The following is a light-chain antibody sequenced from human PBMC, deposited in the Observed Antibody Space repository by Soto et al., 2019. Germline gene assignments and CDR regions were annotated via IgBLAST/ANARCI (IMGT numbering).Light chain of an antibody. Sequence: EVVLTQSPGTLSLSPGERAILSCRASQSINNRYLAWYQQMPGRAPRLLIHGASSRAAGIPARFSGSGSGTDFTLTISSLEPEDFAVYYCQQRSNWPPITFGQGTRLEIK. J-gene: IGKJ5*01. V-gene: IGKV3D-20*02. CDR2: GAS. CDR1: QSINNRY. CDR3: QQRSNWPPIT.